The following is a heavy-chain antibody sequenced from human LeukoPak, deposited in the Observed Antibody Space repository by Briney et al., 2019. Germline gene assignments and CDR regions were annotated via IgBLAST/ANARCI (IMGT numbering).Heavy chain of an antibody. Sequence: GGSLRLSCAASGFTFDDYAMHWVRQAPGKGLEWVSGISWNSGSIGYADSVKGRFTISRDNAKNSLYLQMNSLRAEDTALYYCAKDMRQAYYFDYWGQGTLVTVSS. CDR3: AKDMRQAYYFDY. CDR1: GFTFDDYA. V-gene: IGHV3-9*01. J-gene: IGHJ4*02. CDR2: ISWNSGSI.